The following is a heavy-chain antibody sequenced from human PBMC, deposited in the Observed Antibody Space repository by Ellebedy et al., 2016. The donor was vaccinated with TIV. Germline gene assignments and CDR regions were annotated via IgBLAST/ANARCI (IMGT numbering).Heavy chain of an antibody. J-gene: IGHJ4*02. D-gene: IGHD3-10*01. Sequence: ASVKVSCXASGYVFSDFFIHWVRQAPGQGLEWMGWINPNSGATKYAQKFQDRITMTGDTSTSTTYMELGRLTSDDTAVYYCARDSAPDYWGQGTLVTVSS. CDR3: ARDSAPDY. CDR2: INPNSGAT. V-gene: IGHV1-2*02. CDR1: GYVFSDFF.